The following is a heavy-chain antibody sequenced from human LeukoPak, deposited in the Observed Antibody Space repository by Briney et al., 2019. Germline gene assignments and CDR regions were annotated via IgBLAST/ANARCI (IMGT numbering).Heavy chain of an antibody. D-gene: IGHD6-19*01. CDR3: ARGLIAVAGTLLVY. Sequence: SSETLSLTCAVYGGSFSGYYWSWIRQPPGKGLEWIGEINHSGSTNYTPSLKSRVTISVDTSKNQFSLKLSSVTAADTAVYYCARGLIAVAGTLLVYWGQGTLVTVAS. CDR1: GGSFSGYY. CDR2: INHSGST. J-gene: IGHJ4*02. V-gene: IGHV4-34*01.